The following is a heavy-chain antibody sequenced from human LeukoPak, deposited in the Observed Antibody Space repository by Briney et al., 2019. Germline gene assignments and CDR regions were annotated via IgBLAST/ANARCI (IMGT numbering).Heavy chain of an antibody. D-gene: IGHD3-22*01. J-gene: IGHJ5*02. CDR2: IYYTGST. CDR1: GGSISSTSYY. V-gene: IGHV4-39*07. Sequence: KASETLSLTCTVSGGSISSTSYYRGWIRQTPGKGLEWIGSIYYTGSTYSNPSLRSRVTISIDTSKNQFSLNLSSVTAADTAVYYCARDPGALITMTINNWFDPWGQGTLVTVSS. CDR3: ARDPGALITMTINNWFDP.